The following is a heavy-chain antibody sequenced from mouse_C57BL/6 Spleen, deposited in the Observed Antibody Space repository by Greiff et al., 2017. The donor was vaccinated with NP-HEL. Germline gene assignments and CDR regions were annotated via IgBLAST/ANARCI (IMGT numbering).Heavy chain of an antibody. V-gene: IGHV1-80*01. J-gene: IGHJ4*01. CDR1: GYAFSSYW. CDR2: IYPGDGDT. D-gene: IGHD2-12*01. CDR3: ARESYDGANYYAMDY. Sequence: QVQLKQSGAELVKPGASVKISCKASGYAFSSYWMNWVKQRPGKGLEWIGQIYPGDGDTNYNGKLKGKATLTADKSSSTAYMQLSSLTSEDSAVYFCARESYDGANYYAMDYWGQGTSVTVSS.